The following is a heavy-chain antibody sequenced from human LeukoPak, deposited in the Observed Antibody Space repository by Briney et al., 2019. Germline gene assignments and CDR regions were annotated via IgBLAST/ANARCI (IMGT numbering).Heavy chain of an antibody. J-gene: IGHJ4*02. D-gene: IGHD1-26*01. CDR3: ARDRAASGSYVFDS. Sequence: SETLSLTCTVSGGSISTFYWNWIRQPPGKGLEWIGYIHNSGSTYYNASLKSRATISLDMSKNQLSLRLSSATAADTAVYYCARDRAASGSYVFDSWGQGSLVTVSS. CDR1: GGSISTFY. CDR2: IHNSGST. V-gene: IGHV4-59*01.